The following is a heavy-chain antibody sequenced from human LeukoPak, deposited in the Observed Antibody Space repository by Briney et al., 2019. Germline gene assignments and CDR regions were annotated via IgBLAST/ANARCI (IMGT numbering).Heavy chain of an antibody. V-gene: IGHV1-8*01. D-gene: IGHD3-16*02. CDR3: ARGSFMITFGGVIDSIDAFDI. J-gene: IGHJ3*02. CDR2: MNPNSGNT. CDR1: GYTFTSYD. Sequence: GASVKVSCKASGYTFTSYDTNWVRQATGQGLEWMGWMNPNSGNTGYAQKFQGRVTMTRNTSISTAYMELSSLRSEDTAVYYCARGSFMITFGGVIDSIDAFDIWGQGTMVTVSS.